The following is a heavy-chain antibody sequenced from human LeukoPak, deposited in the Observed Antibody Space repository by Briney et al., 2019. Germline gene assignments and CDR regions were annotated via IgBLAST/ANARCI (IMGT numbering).Heavy chain of an antibody. J-gene: IGHJ4*02. CDR3: ARQSRDGSKTRGYYFDS. D-gene: IGHD3-10*01. V-gene: IGHV5-51*01. CDR1: GYIFTNYW. CDR2: IYPADSDN. Sequence: WESLKISLHGPGYIFTNYWMGWVRQMPGKGLESMGIIYPADSDNTSSPYFEGQVPISADKSIDTVYLQWSSLKASDTATYYCARQSRDGSKTRGYYFDSWGQGTLVTVSS.